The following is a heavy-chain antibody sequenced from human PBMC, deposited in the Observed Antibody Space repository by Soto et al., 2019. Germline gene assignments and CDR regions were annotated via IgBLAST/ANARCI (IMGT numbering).Heavy chain of an antibody. J-gene: IGHJ4*02. CDR3: ASELGYCSGGSCYSGYFDY. V-gene: IGHV3-11*01. CDR1: GFTFSDYY. D-gene: IGHD2-15*01. Sequence: GGSLRLSCAASGFTFSDYYMSWIRQAPGKGLEWVSYISSSGSTIYYADSVKGRFTISRDNAKNSLYLQMNSLRAEDTAVYYCASELGYCSGGSCYSGYFDYWGQGTLVTVSS. CDR2: ISSSGSTI.